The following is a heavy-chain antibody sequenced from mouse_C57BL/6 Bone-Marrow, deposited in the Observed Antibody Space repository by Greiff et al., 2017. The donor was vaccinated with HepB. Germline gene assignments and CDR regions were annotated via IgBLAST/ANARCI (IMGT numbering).Heavy chain of an antibody. CDR1: GFTFSDYY. CDR3: ARLWYYGSSDYFDY. D-gene: IGHD1-1*01. CDR2: ISNGGGST. J-gene: IGHJ2*01. V-gene: IGHV5-12*01. Sequence: EVKLVESGGGLVQPGGSLKLSCAASGFTFSDYYLYWVRQTPEKRLEWVAYISNGGGSTYYPDTVKGRFTISRDNAKNTLYLQMSSLKSEDTAMYYCARLWYYGSSDYFDYWGQGTTLTVSS.